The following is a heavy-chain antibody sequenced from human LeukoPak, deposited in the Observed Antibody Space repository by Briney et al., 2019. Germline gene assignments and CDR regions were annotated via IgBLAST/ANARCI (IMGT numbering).Heavy chain of an antibody. Sequence: SETLSLTCTVSGGSISSHYWSWIRQPPGKGLEWIGYIYYSGSTNYNPSLKSRVTISVDTSKNQFFLKLSSVTAADTAVYYCARAGEAYYDFWSGYYYYYYMDVWGKGTTVTVSS. CDR3: ARAGEAYYDFWSGYYYYYYMDV. CDR2: IYYSGST. CDR1: GGSISSHY. J-gene: IGHJ6*03. D-gene: IGHD3-3*01. V-gene: IGHV4-59*11.